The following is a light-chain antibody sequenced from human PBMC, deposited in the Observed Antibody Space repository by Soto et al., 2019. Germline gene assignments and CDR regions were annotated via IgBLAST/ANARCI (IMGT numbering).Light chain of an antibody. J-gene: IGKJ1*01. CDR1: QSVSSSY. CDR2: GAS. V-gene: IGKV3-20*01. Sequence: EIELTQSPGTLSLSPGERATLSCRASQSVSSSYLAWYQQKPGQAPRLLIYGASSRTTGIPDRFSGSGSATNFPHTISRLEPEDFEVYYCQQYGSSPPTFGQATKVEIK. CDR3: QQYGSSPPT.